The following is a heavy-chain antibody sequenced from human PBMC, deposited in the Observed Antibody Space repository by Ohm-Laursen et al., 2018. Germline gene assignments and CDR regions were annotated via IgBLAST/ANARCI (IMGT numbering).Heavy chain of an antibody. CDR2: IYYSGST. J-gene: IGHJ4*02. V-gene: IGHV4-31*03. Sequence: TLSLTCTVSGGSISSGGYYWSWIRQHPGKGLEWIGYIYYSGSTCYNPSLKSRVTISVDTSKNQFSLKLSSVTAADTAVYCCARERLSVDTAMVPLFDYWGQGTLVTVSS. CDR3: ARERLSVDTAMVPLFDY. D-gene: IGHD5-18*01. CDR1: GGSISSGGYY.